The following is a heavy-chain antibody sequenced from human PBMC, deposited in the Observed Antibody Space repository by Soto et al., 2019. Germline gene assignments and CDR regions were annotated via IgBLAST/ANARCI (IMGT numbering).Heavy chain of an antibody. V-gene: IGHV5-51*01. CDR3: VRPAYCTDDLCYGLDH. CDR2: IYLGDSDT. Sequence: PGESLKISCKGSGYSLTSYWIAWVRQMPGKGLEWMGSIYLGDSDTRYSPSFQGQVTISADKSITTAYLQWSSLKASDTAMYYCVRPAYCTDDLCYGLDHWGQGTQVTVSS. D-gene: IGHD2-8*01. J-gene: IGHJ4*02. CDR1: GYSLTSYW.